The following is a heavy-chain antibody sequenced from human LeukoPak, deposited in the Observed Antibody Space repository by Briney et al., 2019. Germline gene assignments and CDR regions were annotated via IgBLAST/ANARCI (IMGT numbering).Heavy chain of an antibody. CDR2: IRYDGSNR. V-gene: IGHV3-30*02. CDR1: GFSFSSYG. J-gene: IGHJ4*02. CDR3: AKDLGYSGYHWVNY. Sequence: GGSLRLSCAASGFSFSSYGMHWVRQAPAKGLEWVAFIRYDGSNRFYADSVKGRFTISRDNSKNTLYLQMNSLRAEDTAVYYCAKDLGYSGYHWVNYWGQGTLVTVSS. D-gene: IGHD5-12*01.